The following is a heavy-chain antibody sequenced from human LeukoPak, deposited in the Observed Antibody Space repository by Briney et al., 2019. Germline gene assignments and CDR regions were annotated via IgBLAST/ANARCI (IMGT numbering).Heavy chain of an antibody. CDR1: GFTFSGYS. D-gene: IGHD3-22*01. J-gene: IGHJ3*02. Sequence: GGSLRLSCAVSGFTFSGYSMKWVRQAPGKGREWVSYISSSTTTIYHVDSVKGRFTVSRDNAKNSLYLQMDSLRVEDTAVYYCATDREDYDSSGYYLSDAFDIWGQGTMVTVSS. CDR2: ISSSTTTI. V-gene: IGHV3-48*01. CDR3: ATDREDYDSSGYYLSDAFDI.